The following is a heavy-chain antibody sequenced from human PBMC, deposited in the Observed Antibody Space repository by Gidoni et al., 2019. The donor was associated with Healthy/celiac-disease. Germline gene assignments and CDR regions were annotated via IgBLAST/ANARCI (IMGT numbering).Heavy chain of an antibody. V-gene: IGHV3-7*01. CDR2: IKQDGSER. Sequence: EVQLVESGGGLVQPGGSLRLSCAASGFTFSSYWMSWVRQAPGKGLEWGDNIKQDGSERYYVDSVKGRFTISRDNAKNSLYLQMNSLRAEDTAVYYCARDDEAATDYYGMDVWGQGTTVTVSS. D-gene: IGHD2-15*01. CDR1: GFTFSSYW. J-gene: IGHJ6*02. CDR3: ARDDEAATDYYGMDV.